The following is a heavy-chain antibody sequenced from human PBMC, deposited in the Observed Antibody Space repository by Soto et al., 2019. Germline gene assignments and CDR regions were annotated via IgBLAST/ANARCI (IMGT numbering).Heavy chain of an antibody. V-gene: IGHV3-30*18. CDR3: AKDHGYQPLLYGLDY. D-gene: IGHD2-2*02. J-gene: IGHJ4*02. CDR1: GFTFSSYG. Sequence: GSLRLSCAASGFTFSSYGMHWVRQAPGKGLEWVAVISYDGSNKYYADSVKGRFTISRDNSKNTLYLQMNSLRAEDTAVYYCAKDHGYQPLLYGLDYWGQGTLVTVSS. CDR2: ISYDGSNK.